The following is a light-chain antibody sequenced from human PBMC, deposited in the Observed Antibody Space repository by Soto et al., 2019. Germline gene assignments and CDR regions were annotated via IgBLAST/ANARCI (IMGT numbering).Light chain of an antibody. V-gene: IGKV1-5*03. CDR1: QSIGDS. Sequence: DIQVTQSPSILSAYVGDRVTITCRASQSIGDSLAWFQQKLGKAPKLLIYKASILESGVPSRFSGSGSGTEFTLTINSLQPDDFATYFFQHYDSYSYNFGQGTKLEIK. J-gene: IGKJ2*01. CDR2: KAS. CDR3: QHYDSYSYN.